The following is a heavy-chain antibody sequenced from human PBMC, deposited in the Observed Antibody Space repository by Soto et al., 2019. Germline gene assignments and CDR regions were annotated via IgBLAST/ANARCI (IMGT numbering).Heavy chain of an antibody. V-gene: IGHV1-18*01. CDR1: GYTVTRFG. CDR2: ISAYNGNT. J-gene: IGHJ6*02. Sequence: QVQLVQSGGEVKKPGASVKVSCSATGYTVTRFGISWVRQSPGQGLEWMGWISAYNGNTNYAQKLQGRVTMTTDTSTSTAYMELRSMTSDDTAVYYCARDRSMYYGMDVWGQGTTVTVSS. D-gene: IGHD2-8*01. CDR3: ARDRSMYYGMDV.